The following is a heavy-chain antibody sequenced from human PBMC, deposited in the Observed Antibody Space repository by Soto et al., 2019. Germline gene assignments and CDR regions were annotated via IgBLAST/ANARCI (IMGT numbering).Heavy chain of an antibody. CDR2: IYYSGST. CDR1: GGSISSYY. V-gene: IGHV4-59*08. CDR3: ARHVPLPSIAVAQGTYYYYYYYMGV. D-gene: IGHD6-19*01. J-gene: IGHJ6*03. Sequence: SETLSLTCTVSGGSISSYYWSWIRQPPGKGLEWIGYIYYSGSTNYNPSLKSRVTISVDTSKNQFSLKLSSVTAADTAVYYCARHVPLPSIAVAQGTYYYYYYYMGVWGKGTTVTVSS.